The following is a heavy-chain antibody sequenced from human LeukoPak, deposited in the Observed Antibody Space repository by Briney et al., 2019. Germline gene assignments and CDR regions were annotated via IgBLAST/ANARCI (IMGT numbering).Heavy chain of an antibody. CDR1: LLTFSIYP. CDR3: AKLGYGQRMYWFDP. J-gene: IGHJ5*02. V-gene: IGHV3-23*01. D-gene: IGHD3-10*01. Sequence: GVPLTLPCTASLLTFSIYPMSWVRQSPAKGQEGVSGISGSGGSTYYADSVKGRFTISRYNSRNTLKMQMYGQRAEDTAVYYCAKLGYGQRMYWFDPWGQGTLVTVSS. CDR2: ISGSGGST.